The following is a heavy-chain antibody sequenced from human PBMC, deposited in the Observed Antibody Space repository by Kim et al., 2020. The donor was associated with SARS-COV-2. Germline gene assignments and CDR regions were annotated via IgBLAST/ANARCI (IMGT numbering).Heavy chain of an antibody. CDR3: AANVKLAWFGPPDAFDV. CDR1: GFTFSTSA. Sequence: SVKVSCKASGFTFSTSAVQWVRQARGERLEWIGWIVVGRGNTKTALDFQERVTNTRDMSTSTVYMELSSLTSEDTAVYYCAANVKLAWFGPPDAFDVWGQGTLVTVS. V-gene: IGHV1-58*01. CDR2: IVVGRGNT. D-gene: IGHD3-10*01. J-gene: IGHJ3*01.